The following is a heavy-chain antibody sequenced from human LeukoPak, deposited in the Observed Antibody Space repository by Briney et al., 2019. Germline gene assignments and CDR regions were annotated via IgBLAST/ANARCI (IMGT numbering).Heavy chain of an antibody. Sequence: SETLSLTCAASGGSISSSNWWSWVRQPPGKGLEWIGEIYHSGSTNYNPSLKSRVTISVDKSKNQFSLKLSSVTAADTAVYYCARSKYSREGFDYWGQGTLVTVSS. CDR3: ARSKYSREGFDY. D-gene: IGHD6-6*01. J-gene: IGHJ4*02. CDR1: GGSISSSNW. V-gene: IGHV4-4*02. CDR2: IYHSGST.